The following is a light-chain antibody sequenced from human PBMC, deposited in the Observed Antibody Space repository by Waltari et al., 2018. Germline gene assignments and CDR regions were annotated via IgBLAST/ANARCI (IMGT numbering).Light chain of an antibody. CDR2: WAS. CDR1: PSVFYSSNNKNN. CDR3: QQYYSTPFS. V-gene: IGKV4-1*01. J-gene: IGKJ3*01. Sequence: DIVMTQSPDSLAVSLGERATINCKSSPSVFYSSNNKNNLAWYQQKPGQPPKWLIYWASTRDSGVPDRFTGSGSGTDFTLTISSLQAEDVAVYYCQQYYSTPFSFGPGTKVDIK.